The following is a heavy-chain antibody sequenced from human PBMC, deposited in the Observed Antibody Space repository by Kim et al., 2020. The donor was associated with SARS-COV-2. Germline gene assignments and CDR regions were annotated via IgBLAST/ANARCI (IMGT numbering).Heavy chain of an antibody. J-gene: IGHJ4*02. Sequence: AVMGEGRCTVSRDNAKHSLHLQMNSLTAEDTAVYYCARGTAFSFEHWGQGALVTVSS. V-gene: IGHV3-21*06. CDR3: ARGTAFSFEH. D-gene: IGHD2-8*02.